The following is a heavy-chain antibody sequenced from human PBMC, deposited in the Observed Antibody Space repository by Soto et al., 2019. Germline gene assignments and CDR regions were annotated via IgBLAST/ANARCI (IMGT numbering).Heavy chain of an antibody. CDR1: GGTFSSYT. Sequence: SVKVSCKASGGTFSSYTISWVRQAPGQGLEWMGRIIPILGIANYAQKFQGRVTITADKSTSTAYMELSSLRSEDTAVYYCARVRDDILTGFSMDVWGQGTTVTVSS. V-gene: IGHV1-69*02. D-gene: IGHD3-9*01. J-gene: IGHJ6*02. CDR3: ARVRDDILTGFSMDV. CDR2: IIPILGIA.